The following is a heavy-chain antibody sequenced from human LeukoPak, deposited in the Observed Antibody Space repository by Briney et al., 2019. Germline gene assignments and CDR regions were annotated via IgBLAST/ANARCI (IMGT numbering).Heavy chain of an antibody. D-gene: IGHD1-1*01. J-gene: IGHJ4*02. CDR1: GGSISSYY. Sequence: SETLSLTCTVSGGSISSYYWSWIRQPPGKGLEWIGYIYYSGSINYNPSLKSRVTISVDTSKNQFSLKLTSVTVADTAVYYCARGERLGGDYWGRGALVTVSS. CDR3: ARGERLGGDY. V-gene: IGHV4-59*01. CDR2: IYYSGSI.